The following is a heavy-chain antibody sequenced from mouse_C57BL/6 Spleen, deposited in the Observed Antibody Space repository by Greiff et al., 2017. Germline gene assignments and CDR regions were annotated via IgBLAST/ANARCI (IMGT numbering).Heavy chain of an antibody. CDR3: ARGWYDYDGYFDY. Sequence: QVHVKQPGTELVKPGASVKLSCKASGYTFTSYWMHWVKQRPGQGLEWIGNINPSNGGTNYNEKFKSKATLTVDKSSSTAYMQLSSLTSEDSAVYYCARGWYDYDGYFDYWGQGTTLTVSS. CDR1: GYTFTSYW. V-gene: IGHV1-53*01. D-gene: IGHD2-4*01. J-gene: IGHJ2*01. CDR2: INPSNGGT.